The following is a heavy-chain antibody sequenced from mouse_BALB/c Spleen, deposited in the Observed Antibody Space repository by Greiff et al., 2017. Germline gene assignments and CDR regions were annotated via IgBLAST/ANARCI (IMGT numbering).Heavy chain of an antibody. J-gene: IGHJ4*01. CDR1: GFSLTGYG. CDR3: AKEEDSYYYAMDY. Sequence: VQLQESGPGLVAPSQSLSITCPVSGFSLTGYGVNCVRQPLGKGLEWLGVILRGGSADYNAAFMSRLSITKDNSKSQVFFKMSSLQAYDTAIYYCAKEEDSYYYAMDYWGHGTSVTVSS. CDR2: ILRGGSA. V-gene: IGHV2-5*01.